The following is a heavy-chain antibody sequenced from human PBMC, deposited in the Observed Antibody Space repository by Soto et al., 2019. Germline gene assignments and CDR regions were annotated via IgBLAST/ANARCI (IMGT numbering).Heavy chain of an antibody. CDR3: AKCSGGSCFTFHF. CDR2: IYPDDSDT. Sequence: PGESLKISCETSGYAFSIHWIGWVRQMPGKGLEWMGIIYPDDSDTRYSPSFQGQVTMSVDKSISTAYLQWSSLKASDTAIYFCAKCSGGSCFTFHFWGQGTLVTVSS. D-gene: IGHD2-15*01. CDR1: GYAFSIHW. J-gene: IGHJ4*02. V-gene: IGHV5-51*01.